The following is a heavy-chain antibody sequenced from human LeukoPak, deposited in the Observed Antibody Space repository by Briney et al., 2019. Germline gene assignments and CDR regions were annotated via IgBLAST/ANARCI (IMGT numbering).Heavy chain of an antibody. Sequence: GGSLRLSCAASGFTFSGYAMSWVRQAPGKGLEWVSAISGSGGSTYYADSVRGRFTISRDNSKNTLYLQMNSLRAEDTAVYYCAKGGTGYYPYYFDYWGQGTLVTVSS. CDR2: ISGSGGST. D-gene: IGHD3-9*01. CDR1: GFTFSGYA. CDR3: AKGGTGYYPYYFDY. J-gene: IGHJ4*02. V-gene: IGHV3-23*01.